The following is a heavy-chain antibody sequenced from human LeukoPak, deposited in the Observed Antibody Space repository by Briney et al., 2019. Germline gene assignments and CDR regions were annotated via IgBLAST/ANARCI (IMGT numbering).Heavy chain of an antibody. D-gene: IGHD2-8*01. CDR3: ARDGSEVLMVYVFDY. CDR1: GFTFSSYA. Sequence: GGSLRLSYAASGFTFSSYAMHWVRQAPGKGLEWVAVISYDGSNKYYADSVKGRFTISRDNSKNTLYLQMNSLRAEDTAVYYCARDGSEVLMVYVFDYWGQGTLVTVSS. V-gene: IGHV3-30-3*01. CDR2: ISYDGSNK. J-gene: IGHJ4*02.